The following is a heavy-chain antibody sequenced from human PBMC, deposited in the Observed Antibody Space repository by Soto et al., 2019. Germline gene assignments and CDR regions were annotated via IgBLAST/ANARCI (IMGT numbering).Heavy chain of an antibody. D-gene: IGHD2-2*01. CDR3: ARSPGYCSGTTCYHKPYYYYYYMDV. CDR1: GCSISPYY. CDR2: IYFGGST. J-gene: IGHJ6*03. Sequence: SETLSLTCTVSGCSISPYYWSWIRQPPGKGLEWIGYIYFGGSTNYNPSLKSRVTISVDTSNNQLSLKLTSVTAADTAMYYCARSPGYCSGTTCYHKPYYYYYYMDVWGKGTPVTVSS. V-gene: IGHV4-59*08.